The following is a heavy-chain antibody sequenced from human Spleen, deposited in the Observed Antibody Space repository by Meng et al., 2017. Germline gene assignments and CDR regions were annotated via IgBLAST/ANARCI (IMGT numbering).Heavy chain of an antibody. Sequence: QVQLQQWGAGLLKPSETLSRTCAVYGGAFSGYYWSWIRQPPGKGLEWIGEINHSGSTNYNPSLKSRVTISVDTSKNQFSLKLSSVTAADTAVYYCARGVGGYYGSGSYYKGWGQGTLVTVSS. V-gene: IGHV4-34*01. J-gene: IGHJ4*02. CDR2: INHSGST. CDR1: GGAFSGYY. CDR3: ARGVGGYYGSGSYYKG. D-gene: IGHD3-10*01.